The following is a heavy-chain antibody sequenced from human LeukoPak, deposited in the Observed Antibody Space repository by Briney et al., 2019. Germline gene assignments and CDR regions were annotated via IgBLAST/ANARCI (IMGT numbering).Heavy chain of an antibody. J-gene: IGHJ4*02. V-gene: IGHV3-30*02. Sequence: GGSLRLSCAASGFTFSSYGMHWVRQAPGKGLEWVAFIWCDGSNKYYADSVKGRFTISRDNSKNTLYLQMNSLRAEDTAVYYCGNDYGDYWGQGTLVTVSS. D-gene: IGHD4-17*01. CDR2: IWCDGSNK. CDR3: GNDYGDY. CDR1: GFTFSSYG.